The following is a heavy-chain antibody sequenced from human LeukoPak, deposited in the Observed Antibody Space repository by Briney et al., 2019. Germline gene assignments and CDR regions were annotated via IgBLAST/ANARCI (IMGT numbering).Heavy chain of an antibody. Sequence: GGPLRFSCAASGFTFSSFGMHWVRQAPGKGLEWVAVIWYDGSNKYYADSVKGRFTISRDNSKNTLYLQMNGLRAEDTAVYYCATYCGGDCIDYWGQGTLVTVSS. D-gene: IGHD2-21*02. CDR3: ATYCGGDCIDY. CDR2: IWYDGSNK. J-gene: IGHJ4*02. V-gene: IGHV3-33*01. CDR1: GFTFSSFG.